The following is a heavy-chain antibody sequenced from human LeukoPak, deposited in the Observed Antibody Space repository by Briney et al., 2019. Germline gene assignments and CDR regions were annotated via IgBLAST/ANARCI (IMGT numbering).Heavy chain of an antibody. Sequence: GGSLRLSCAASGFTFSSYAMHRVRQAPGKGLEWVAVISYDGSNKYYADSVKGRFTISKDTSTNTLSLQMNNLGTDDTGIYYCARAFEPGIRRALWLGDSLWGQGTLVTVSS. CDR3: ARAFEPGIRRALWLGDSL. J-gene: IGHJ4*02. D-gene: IGHD3-10*01. CDR1: GFTFSSYA. V-gene: IGHV3-30-3*01. CDR2: ISYDGSNK.